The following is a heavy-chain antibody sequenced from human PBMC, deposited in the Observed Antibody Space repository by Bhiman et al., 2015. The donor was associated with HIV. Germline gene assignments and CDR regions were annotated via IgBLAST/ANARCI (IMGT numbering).Heavy chain of an antibody. J-gene: IGHJ4*02. CDR3: ASGNYDNY. V-gene: IGHV3-7*05. Sequence: EVQLLESGGGLVQPGGSLRLSCTASGFTFSTSWMTWVRQAPGKGLEWVANIKQDGSEKNYVDSVKGRFTISRDNTKNSLYLQMNNLRAEDTAVYYCASGNYDNYWGQGTLVAVSS. D-gene: IGHD3-9*01. CDR2: IKQDGSEK. CDR1: GFTFSTSW.